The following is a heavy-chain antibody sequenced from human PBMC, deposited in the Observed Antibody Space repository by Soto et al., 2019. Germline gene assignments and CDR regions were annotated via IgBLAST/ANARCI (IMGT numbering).Heavy chain of an antibody. J-gene: IGHJ4*02. CDR3: ARVGPSREVPYPFEY. V-gene: IGHV1-18*01. Sequence: QVDLMQSGPEVRKPGASVNVSCKASGYTFSTYGISWVRQAPGQGLEWMGWISAYNHYTNYAQKFQGRVTMTTDTSTNTAYMELRSLRSGDTAMYFCARVGPSREVPYPFEYWGQGTLVTVSS. CDR2: ISAYNHYT. CDR1: GYTFSTYG. D-gene: IGHD1-26*01.